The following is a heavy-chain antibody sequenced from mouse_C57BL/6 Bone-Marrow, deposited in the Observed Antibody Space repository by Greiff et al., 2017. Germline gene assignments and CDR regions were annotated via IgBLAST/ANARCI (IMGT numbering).Heavy chain of an antibody. J-gene: IGHJ4*01. CDR3: ARLEDNLGAMDY. CDR1: GYTFTEYT. CDR2: FYPGSGSI. V-gene: IGHV1-62-2*01. Sequence: VQGVESGAELVKPGASVKLSCKASGYTFTEYTIHWVTQRSGQGLEWSGWFYPGSGSIKYNEKFKDKATLTADKSSSTVYMELSRLTSEDSAVYFGARLEDNLGAMDYWGQGTSVTVSS.